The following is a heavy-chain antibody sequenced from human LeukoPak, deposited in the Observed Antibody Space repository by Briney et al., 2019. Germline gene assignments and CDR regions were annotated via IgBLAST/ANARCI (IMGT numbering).Heavy chain of an antibody. V-gene: IGHV3-11*05. CDR2: ISSSSSYT. CDR1: GFTFSDYY. CDR3: ARDLPYYYDSSGPLDY. D-gene: IGHD3-22*01. Sequence: GGSLRLSCEASGFTFSDYYMSWIRQAPGKGLEWVSYISSSSSYTNYADSVKGRFTISRDNAKNSLYLQMNSLRAEDTAVYYCARDLPYYYDSSGPLDYWGQGTLVTVSS. J-gene: IGHJ4*02.